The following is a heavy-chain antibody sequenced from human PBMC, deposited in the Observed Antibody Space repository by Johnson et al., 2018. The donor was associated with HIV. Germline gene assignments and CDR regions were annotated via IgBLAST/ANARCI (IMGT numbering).Heavy chain of an antibody. CDR3: AKGGSSNDAFDI. J-gene: IGHJ3*02. CDR1: GFTFSSYG. Sequence: QVQLVESGGGVVQPGRSLRLSCAASGFTFSSYGMHWVRQAPGKGLEWVAVIWYDGSNKYYADSVKGRFTISSDNSKNTLYLQMNSLRAEDTAVYYCAKGGSSNDAFDIWGQGTMVTVSS. D-gene: IGHD6-13*01. CDR2: IWYDGSNK. V-gene: IGHV3-33*06.